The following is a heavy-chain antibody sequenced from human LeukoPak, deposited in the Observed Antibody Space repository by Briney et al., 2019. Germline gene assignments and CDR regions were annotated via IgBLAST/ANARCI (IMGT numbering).Heavy chain of an antibody. V-gene: IGHV3-30*19. CDR2: ISYDGSNK. CDR1: GFTFSRSG. D-gene: IGHD3-10*01. Sequence: GGSLRLSCAASGFTFSRSGMHWVRQAPGKGLEWVAVISYDGSNKYYADSVKGRFTISRDNSKNTLYLQMNSLRTEDTAVYYCASGHGEDLGYYFDYWGQGTLVTVSS. J-gene: IGHJ4*02. CDR3: ASGHGEDLGYYFDY.